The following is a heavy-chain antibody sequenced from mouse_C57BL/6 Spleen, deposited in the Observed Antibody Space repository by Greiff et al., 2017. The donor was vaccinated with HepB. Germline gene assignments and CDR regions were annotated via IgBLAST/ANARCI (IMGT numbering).Heavy chain of an antibody. CDR3: TRGWDYAD. CDR2: IDPETGGT. J-gene: IGHJ3*01. D-gene: IGHD2-4*01. CDR1: GYTFTDYE. Sequence: QVQLQQSGAELVRPGASVTLSCKASGYTFTDYEMHWVKQTPVHGLEWIGAIDPETGGTAYNQKFKGKAILNADKSSSTAYMELRSLASDDSAVYYRTRGWDYADRGKGTLVTFSA. V-gene: IGHV1-15*01.